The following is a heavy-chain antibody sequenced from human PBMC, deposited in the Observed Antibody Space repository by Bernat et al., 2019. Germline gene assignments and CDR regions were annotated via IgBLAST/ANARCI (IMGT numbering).Heavy chain of an antibody. J-gene: IGHJ6*02. CDR1: GGSISSSSYY. D-gene: IGHD2-2*02. CDR2: IYYSGST. V-gene: IGHV4-39*02. CDR3: ARDEVPAAIPDDYYYGMDV. Sequence: QLQLQESGPGLVKPSETLSLTCTVSGGSISSSSYYWGWIRQPPGKGLEWIGSIYYSGSTYYNPSLKSRVTISVDTSKNQFSLKRSSVTAADTAVYYCARDEVPAAIPDDYYYGMDVWGQGTTVTVSS.